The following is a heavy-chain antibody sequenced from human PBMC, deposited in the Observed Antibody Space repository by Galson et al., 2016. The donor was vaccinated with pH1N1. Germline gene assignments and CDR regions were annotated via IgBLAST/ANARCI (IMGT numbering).Heavy chain of an antibody. V-gene: IGHV3-15*01. Sequence: SLRLSCAVSGITFSDAWMSWVRQAPGKGLEWVARIKSAADSGTTDYAAPVKGRFTISRDDSRDTLYLHLNGLKTEDTAVYYCTTDQSIVGATTHYFDYWGQGTLVTVSS. D-gene: IGHD1-26*01. J-gene: IGHJ4*02. CDR3: TTDQSIVGATTHYFDY. CDR1: GITFSDAW. CDR2: IKSAADSGTT.